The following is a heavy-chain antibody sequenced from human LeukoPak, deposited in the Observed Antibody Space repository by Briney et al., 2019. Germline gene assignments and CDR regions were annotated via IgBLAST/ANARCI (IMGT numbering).Heavy chain of an antibody. D-gene: IGHD5-24*01. CDR1: VYSITTGYY. V-gene: IGHV4-38-2*02. CDR3: ARGGVRDGYNFDAFDI. J-gene: IGHJ3*02. Sequence: ETLSLTCSVSVYSITTGYYWGWIRQPPGKGLEWIGRHYHSGSTYYNPSLKSRVTISVDTSKNRFSLKLGSMTAADTAVYYCARGGVRDGYNFDAFDIWGQGTMVTVSS. CDR2: HYHSGST.